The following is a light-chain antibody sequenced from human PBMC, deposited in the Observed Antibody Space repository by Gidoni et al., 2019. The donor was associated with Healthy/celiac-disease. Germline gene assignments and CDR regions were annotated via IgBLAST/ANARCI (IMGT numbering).Light chain of an antibody. CDR3: QQYNNWPRIT. Sequence: EILMTQSPATLSVSPGERATLSRMASQSVSSNLAWYQQKPGQAPSLLIYDASTRATGIPARFSGSGSGTEFTLTISSLQSEEFAVYYCQQYNNWPRITFGQGTRLEIK. CDR1: QSVSSN. CDR2: DAS. J-gene: IGKJ5*01. V-gene: IGKV3-15*01.